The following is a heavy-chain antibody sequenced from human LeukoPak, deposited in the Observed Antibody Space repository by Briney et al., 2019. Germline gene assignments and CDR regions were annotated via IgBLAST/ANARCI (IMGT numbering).Heavy chain of an antibody. CDR1: GGSIDTYY. D-gene: IGHD3-10*01. V-gene: IGHV4-4*07. Sequence: PSETLSLSCTVSGGSIDTYYGNWIRQPAGKGLEWIGRIYTGGSTDYNPSLNSRVTMSLDTSKNHFSLKLNSVTAADTAVYYCASHPRHASGTYYNAHFDYRGHGDLVTVSS. J-gene: IGHJ4*01. CDR2: IYTGGST. CDR3: ASHPRHASGTYYNAHFDY.